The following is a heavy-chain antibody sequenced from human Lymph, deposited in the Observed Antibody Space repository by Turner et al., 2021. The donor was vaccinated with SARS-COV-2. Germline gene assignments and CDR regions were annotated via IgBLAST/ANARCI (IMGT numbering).Heavy chain of an antibody. D-gene: IGHD6-19*01. CDR3: ARDTAVAGTLGAFDI. V-gene: IGHV1-69*01. CDR2: IIPIFGTA. J-gene: IGHJ3*02. CDR1: GGTFSSYG. Sequence: QVHLVQSGAEVKKPGSSVKVSCKASGGTFSSYGISWVRQAPGQGREWMGGIIPIFGTANNEQKLQGRVTITAEESTSTAYMERSSLRSEDTAVYYCARDTAVAGTLGAFDIWGQGTMVTVSS.